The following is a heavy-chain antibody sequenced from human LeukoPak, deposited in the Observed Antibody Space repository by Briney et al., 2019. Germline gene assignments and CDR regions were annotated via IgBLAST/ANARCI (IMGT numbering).Heavy chain of an antibody. D-gene: IGHD1-1*01. V-gene: IGHV4-34*01. CDR2: INHSGST. CDR3: ASPTGTFDY. Sequence: PSETLSLTCAVYGGSFSGYYWSWIRQPPGKGLEWIGEINHSGSTNYNPSLKSRVTISVDTSKNQFSLKLSSVTAADTAVYYCASPTGTFDYWGQGILVTVSS. J-gene: IGHJ4*02. CDR1: GGSFSGYY.